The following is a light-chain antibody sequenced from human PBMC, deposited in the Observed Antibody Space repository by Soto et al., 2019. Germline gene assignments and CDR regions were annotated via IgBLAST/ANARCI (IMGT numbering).Light chain of an antibody. Sequence: QSALTQPASVSGSPGQSITISCTGTSSDVGTYNSVSWYQQHPGKAPKLMIYEVNNRPSGVSNRFSGSKSGKTASLTISGLQAEDEADYYCSSYTKSNTVLFGGGTKLTVL. CDR3: SSYTKSNTVL. CDR1: SSDVGTYNS. V-gene: IGLV2-14*03. CDR2: EVN. J-gene: IGLJ2*01.